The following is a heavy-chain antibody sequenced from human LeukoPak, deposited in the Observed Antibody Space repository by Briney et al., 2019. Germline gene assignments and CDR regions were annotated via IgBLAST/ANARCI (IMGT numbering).Heavy chain of an antibody. Sequence: GGSLRLSCAASGFIVSSNYMSWVRQAPGKGLEWVSILYSGGNTYYADSVKGRFIISRDNSNNTLYLQMNGLRTEDTAVYYCARVGITLFGVVIFWGQGTLVTVSS. CDR2: LYSGGNT. CDR3: ARVGITLFGVVIF. CDR1: GFIVSSNY. J-gene: IGHJ4*02. D-gene: IGHD3-3*01. V-gene: IGHV3-53*01.